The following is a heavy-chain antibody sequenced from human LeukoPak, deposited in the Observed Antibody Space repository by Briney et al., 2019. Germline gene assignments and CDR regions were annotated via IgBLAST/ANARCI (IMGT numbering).Heavy chain of an antibody. D-gene: IGHD6-13*01. Sequence: SVKGGFTISRDNAKNSLYLQMHSLRAEDTAVYYCARDLDSSSWAFGGQGTLVTVSS. CDR3: ARDLDSSSWAF. V-gene: IGHV3-21*01. J-gene: IGHJ4*02.